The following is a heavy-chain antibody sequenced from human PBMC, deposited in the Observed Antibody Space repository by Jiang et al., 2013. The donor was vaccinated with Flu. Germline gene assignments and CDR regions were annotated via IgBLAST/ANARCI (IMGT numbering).Heavy chain of an antibody. CDR2: IFYSGST. Sequence: GLVKPSQTLSLTCTVSGGSISSGGYYWSWIRQHPGKGLEWIGYIFYSGSTYYNPSLKSRVSISVDTSKNHFSLKLSSVTAADTALYYCARGEYSSSEPFDYWGQGTLVTVSS. CDR1: GGSISSGGYY. V-gene: IGHV4-31*03. CDR3: ARGEYSSSEPFDY. D-gene: IGHD6-6*01. J-gene: IGHJ4*02.